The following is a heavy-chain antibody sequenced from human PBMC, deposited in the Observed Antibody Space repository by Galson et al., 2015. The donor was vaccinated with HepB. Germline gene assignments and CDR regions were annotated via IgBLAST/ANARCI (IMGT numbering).Heavy chain of an antibody. D-gene: IGHD5-18*01. J-gene: IGHJ6*02. Sequence: SLRLSCAASGFTFSSYGMHWVRQAPGKGLEWVSAISGSGGSTYYADSVKGRFTISRDNSKNTLYLQMNSLRAEDTAVYYCATPSVDTAMVDYYYYGMDVWGQGTTVTVSS. CDR3: ATPSVDTAMVDYYYYGMDV. CDR2: ISGSGGST. CDR1: GFTFSSYG. V-gene: IGHV3-23*01.